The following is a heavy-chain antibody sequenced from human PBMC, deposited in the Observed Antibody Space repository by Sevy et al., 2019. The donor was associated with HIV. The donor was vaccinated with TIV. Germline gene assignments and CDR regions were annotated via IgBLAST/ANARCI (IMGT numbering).Heavy chain of an antibody. J-gene: IGHJ6*02. D-gene: IGHD2-15*01. CDR2: IKRDGSEK. Sequence: GGSLRLSCAASGFTFSNYWMSWVRQAPGKGLEWVANIKRDGSEKYYVASVKGRFTISRDNAKTSLYLQMNSLRAEDTAVYYCARDCSSGTCLWGLDVWGQGTTVTVSS. CDR1: GFTFSNYW. V-gene: IGHV3-7*03. CDR3: ARDCSSGTCLWGLDV.